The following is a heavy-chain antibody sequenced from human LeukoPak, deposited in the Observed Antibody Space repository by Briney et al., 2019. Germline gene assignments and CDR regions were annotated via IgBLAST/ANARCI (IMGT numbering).Heavy chain of an antibody. CDR3: AKNYESGRGVPYGMDV. J-gene: IGHJ6*02. Sequence: GGSLRLSCAASGFTFSSYSMNWVRQAPGKGLEWVSSISSSSSYIYYADSVKGRFTISRDNSKNTLYLQMSSLRDEDTAVYYCAKNYESGRGVPYGMDVWGQGTTVTASS. CDR1: GFTFSSYS. V-gene: IGHV3-21*04. CDR2: ISSSSSYI. D-gene: IGHD3-10*01.